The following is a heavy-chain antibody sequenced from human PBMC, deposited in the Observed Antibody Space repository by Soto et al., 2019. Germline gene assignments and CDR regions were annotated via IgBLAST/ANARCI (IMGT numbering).Heavy chain of an antibody. CDR2: MNSYGSTI. J-gene: IGHJ6*02. CDR1: GFPFNYW. CDR3: ARETYFGLDL. V-gene: IGHV3-74*01. Sequence: GGSLRLSCAASGFPFNYWMHCVRQVPGKGLVWVSRMNSYGSTITHADSVQGRFTISRDNAKTTLYLQMNSLRAEDTAVHYCARETYFGLDLWGQGTTVTVYS.